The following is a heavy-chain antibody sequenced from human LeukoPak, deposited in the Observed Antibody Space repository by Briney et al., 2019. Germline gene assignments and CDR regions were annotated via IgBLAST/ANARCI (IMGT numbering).Heavy chain of an antibody. J-gene: IGHJ4*02. CDR1: GYTFTDYY. CDR2: INPNSGGT. D-gene: IGHD3-22*01. Sequence: ASVTVSCTASGYTFTDYYMHWVRQAPGQGLEWMGRINPNSGGTNYAQKFQGRVTMTRDTSIRTAYMELSRLRSDDTAVYYCARDITWVRVITTTIIVTTPPLDYWGQGTLVTVSS. V-gene: IGHV1-2*06. CDR3: ARDITWVRVITTTIIVTTPPLDY.